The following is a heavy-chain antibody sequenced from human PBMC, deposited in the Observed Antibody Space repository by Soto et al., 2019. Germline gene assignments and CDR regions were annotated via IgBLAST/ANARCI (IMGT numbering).Heavy chain of an antibody. V-gene: IGHV4-30-4*01. CDR3: ARAFRSYDYTPVLSDYYYGMDV. D-gene: IGHD4-4*01. CDR2: IYYSGST. J-gene: IGHJ6*02. CDR1: GGSISSGDYY. Sequence: SETLSLTCTVSGGSISSGDYYWSWIRQPPGKGLEWIGYIYYSGSTYYNPSLKSRVTISVDTSKNQFSLKLSSVTAADTAVYYCARAFRSYDYTPVLSDYYYGMDVWGQGTTVTVSS.